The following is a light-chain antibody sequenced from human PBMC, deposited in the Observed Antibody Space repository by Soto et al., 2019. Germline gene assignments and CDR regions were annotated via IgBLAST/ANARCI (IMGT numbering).Light chain of an antibody. CDR3: QQYNSYSWT. V-gene: IGKV1-5*01. Sequence: DIQMTQSPSTLSASVGDRVTITCRASQSISTWLAWYQQKPGKAPKVLIYDASRSESGVPSRFSGSGSGTDFTLTISSLQPADFATYYCQQYNSYSWTFGQGTKVDIK. CDR1: QSISTW. J-gene: IGKJ1*01. CDR2: DAS.